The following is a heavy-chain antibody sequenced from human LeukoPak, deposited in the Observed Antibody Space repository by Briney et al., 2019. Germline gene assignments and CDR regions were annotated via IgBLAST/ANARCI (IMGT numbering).Heavy chain of an antibody. V-gene: IGHV3-21*01. D-gene: IGHD6-6*01. CDR3: ARDRTGIAARYFDY. Sequence: GSLRLSCAASGFTFSSYSMNWVRQAPGKGLEWVSSISSSSYIYYADSVKGRFTISRDNAKNSLYLQMNSLGAEDTAVYYCARDRTGIAARYFDYWGQGTLVTVSS. CDR2: ISSSSYI. J-gene: IGHJ4*02. CDR1: GFTFSSYS.